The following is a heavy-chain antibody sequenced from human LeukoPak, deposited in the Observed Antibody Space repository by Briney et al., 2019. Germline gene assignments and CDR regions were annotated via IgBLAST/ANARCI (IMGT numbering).Heavy chain of an antibody. CDR2: IYYSGST. D-gene: IGHD4-17*01. CDR3: SVSKLTTVTTMDDAFDI. Sequence: PSETLSLTCTVSGGSISSYYWSWIRQPPGKGLEWIGYIYYSGSTNYNPSLKSRVTISVDTSKNQFSLKLSSVTAADTAVYYCSVSKLTTVTTMDDAFDIWGQGTMVTVSS. J-gene: IGHJ3*02. CDR1: GGSISSYY. V-gene: IGHV4-59*01.